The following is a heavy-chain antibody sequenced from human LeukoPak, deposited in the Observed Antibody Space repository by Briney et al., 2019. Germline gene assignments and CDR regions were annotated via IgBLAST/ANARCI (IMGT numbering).Heavy chain of an antibody. V-gene: IGHV4-39*07. Sequence: SETLSLTCTVSGGSISSGSYYWGWIRQPPGKGLECIGSIIYTWRSYYNPSLKRRVTISRDTSKNQFSLKLSPVTAADTAMYYCTRANGYGLIDYWGQGTLVTVSS. CDR3: TRANGYGLIDY. J-gene: IGHJ4*02. D-gene: IGHD3-10*01. CDR1: GGSISSGSYY. CDR2: IIYTWRS.